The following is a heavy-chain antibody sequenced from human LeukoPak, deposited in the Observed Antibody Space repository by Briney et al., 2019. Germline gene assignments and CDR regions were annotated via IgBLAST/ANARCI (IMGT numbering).Heavy chain of an antibody. D-gene: IGHD3-3*01. CDR1: GYTLSELS. J-gene: IGHJ4*02. CDR3: SSSGVEEWQGLHF. CDR2: FDVAETDT. Sequence: ASVKVSCKVSGYTLSELSMHWVQQSPGKGLEWMGGFDVAETDTIYAQKFQGRVTMTEDTSTDTAYMELNSLSSEDTAVYYCSSSGVEEWQGLHFWGQGTLVTVSS. V-gene: IGHV1-24*01.